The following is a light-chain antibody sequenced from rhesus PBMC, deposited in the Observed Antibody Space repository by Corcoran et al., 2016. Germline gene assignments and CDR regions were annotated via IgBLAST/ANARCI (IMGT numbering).Light chain of an antibody. J-gene: IGKJ4*01. CDR2: TAS. Sequence: DIQMTQSPSSLFASVGDRVTITCWASQGISNNLAWYQQKPGYVPKLLIFTASTLQSGIPTRVSGCGSGTELTLTISSLKREGFATSLCRHGYSILAIGGGTKVRI. CDR3: RHGYSILA. V-gene: IGKV1-25*01. CDR1: QGISNN.